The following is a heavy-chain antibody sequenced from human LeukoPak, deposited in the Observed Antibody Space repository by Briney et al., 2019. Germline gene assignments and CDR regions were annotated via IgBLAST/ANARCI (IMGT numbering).Heavy chain of an antibody. J-gene: IGHJ4*02. V-gene: IGHV3-64D*06. Sequence: GGSLRLSRSASGFTFSSYAMHWVRQAPGKGLEYVSAISSNGGSGYYADSVKGRFTISRDNSKNTLYLQMSSLRAEDTAVYYCVVQGWVFRAPTQYYFDYWGQGTLVTVSS. CDR3: VVQGWVFRAPTQYYFDY. D-gene: IGHD1-1*01. CDR2: ISSNGGSG. CDR1: GFTFSSYA.